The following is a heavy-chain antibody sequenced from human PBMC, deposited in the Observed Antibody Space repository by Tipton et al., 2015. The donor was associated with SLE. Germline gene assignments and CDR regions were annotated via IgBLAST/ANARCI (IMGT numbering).Heavy chain of an antibody. Sequence: LRLSCTVSGGSISGYYWSWIRQPPGKGLEWIGCVYYSGRTNYNPSLKSRVTISVDTSKNQFSLELSSVTAAVTAVYYCARGRVAALRRGQGALVTVTS. CDR1: GGSISGYY. CDR2: VYYSGRT. CDR3: ARGRVAALR. J-gene: IGHJ4*02. D-gene: IGHD6-19*01. V-gene: IGHV4-59*01.